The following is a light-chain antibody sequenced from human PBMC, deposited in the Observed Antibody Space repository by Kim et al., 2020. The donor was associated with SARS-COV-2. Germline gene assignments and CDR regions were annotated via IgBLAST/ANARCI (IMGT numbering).Light chain of an antibody. Sequence: NFMLTQPPSVSESPGKTVTITCTLSSGSIARNLVHWYQQRPGESPTVVIYEDKQRPSGVPGRFSGSIDSSSKSATRTISGLKAEDEADYYCQSYDSTCCVVFGGGTKLTVL. J-gene: IGLJ2*01. V-gene: IGLV6-57*01. CDR3: QSYDSTCCVV. CDR2: EDK. CDR1: SGSIARNL.